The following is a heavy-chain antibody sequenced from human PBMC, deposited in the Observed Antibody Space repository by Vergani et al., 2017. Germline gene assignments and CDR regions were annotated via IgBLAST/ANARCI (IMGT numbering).Heavy chain of an antibody. CDR1: GFTFSSYS. CDR3: ARARLLWFGESGLDY. V-gene: IGHV3-48*04. Sequence: EVQLVESGGGLVQPGGSLRLSCAASGFTFSSYSMNWVRQAPGKGLEWVSYISSSSSTIYYADSVKGRFTISRDNAKNSLYLQMNSLRAEDTAVYYCARARLLWFGESGLDYWGQGTLVTVSS. CDR2: ISSSSSTI. J-gene: IGHJ4*02. D-gene: IGHD3-10*01.